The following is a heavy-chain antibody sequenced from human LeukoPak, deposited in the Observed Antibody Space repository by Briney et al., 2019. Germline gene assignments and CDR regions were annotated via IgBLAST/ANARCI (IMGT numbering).Heavy chain of an antibody. V-gene: IGHV3-23*01. J-gene: IGHJ4*02. CDR2: ISGSGGST. Sequence: PGGSLRLSCAVSGFTFGSYTLHWVRQAPGKGLEWVSAISGSGGSTYYADSVKGRFTISRDNSKNTLYLQMNSLRAEDTAVYYCTIFGVVIRPYFDYWGQGTLVTVSS. CDR1: GFTFGSYT. CDR3: TIFGVVIRPYFDY. D-gene: IGHD3-3*01.